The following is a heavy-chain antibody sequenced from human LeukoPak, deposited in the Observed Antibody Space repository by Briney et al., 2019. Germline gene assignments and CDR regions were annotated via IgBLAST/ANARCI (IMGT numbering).Heavy chain of an antibody. D-gene: IGHD5-18*01. CDR3: ARDRPTGASRVFVIQ. Sequence: GGSLRLSCSVSGLHFNSYPMTWVRQAPGRGLEWISSMSSGGTYIYYADSVRGRFTISRDNTKNSRYLLMNDLRVEDTALYYCARDRPTGASRVFVIQWGQGTPVTVSS. CDR1: GLHFNSYP. V-gene: IGHV3-21*06. CDR2: MSSGGTYI. J-gene: IGHJ4*02.